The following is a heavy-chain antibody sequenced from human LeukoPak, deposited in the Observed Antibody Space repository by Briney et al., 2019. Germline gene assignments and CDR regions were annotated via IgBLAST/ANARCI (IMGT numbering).Heavy chain of an antibody. CDR1: GGSMSSPDYH. Sequence: SETLSLTCTVSGGSMSSPDYHWGWIRQPPGKGLEYIGSIYYSGNTYYNPTLKSRVTMSVDTSKNQVSLKLSSVTAADTAVFYCARRTVGPAYYFDYWGQGTLVTVSS. CDR2: IYYSGNT. CDR3: ARRTVGPAYYFDY. D-gene: IGHD1-26*01. J-gene: IGHJ4*02. V-gene: IGHV4-39*01.